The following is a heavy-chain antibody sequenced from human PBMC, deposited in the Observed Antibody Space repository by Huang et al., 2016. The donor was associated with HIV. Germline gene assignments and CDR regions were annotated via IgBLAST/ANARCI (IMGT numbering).Heavy chain of an antibody. Sequence: QLQLQESGPGLVKPSETLSLTCSASGGSISSSSYYWGWIRQPPGKGLEWIGSIYYSGSTVYNPSLKSRVTISVDTSKNQFSRRLSSVTAADTSVYYCARHMDCSSSSCLAGGHERGPFDMWGQGTMVTVSS. V-gene: IGHV4-39*01. CDR3: ARHMDCSSSSCLAGGHERGPFDM. CDR2: IYYSGST. D-gene: IGHD2-2*01. CDR1: GGSISSSSYY. J-gene: IGHJ3*02.